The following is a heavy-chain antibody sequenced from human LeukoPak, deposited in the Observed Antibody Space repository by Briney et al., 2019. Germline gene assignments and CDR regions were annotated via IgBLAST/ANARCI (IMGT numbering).Heavy chain of an antibody. CDR3: ARAYGWELLGDVFDY. Sequence: SSETLSLTCTVSGGSISSYYWSWIRQPPGKGLEWIGYIYYSGSTNYNPSLKSRVTISVDTSKNQFSLKLSSVTAADTAVDYCARAYGWELLGDVFDYWGQGTLVTVSS. D-gene: IGHD1-26*01. V-gene: IGHV4-59*01. CDR1: GGSISSYY. J-gene: IGHJ4*02. CDR2: IYYSGST.